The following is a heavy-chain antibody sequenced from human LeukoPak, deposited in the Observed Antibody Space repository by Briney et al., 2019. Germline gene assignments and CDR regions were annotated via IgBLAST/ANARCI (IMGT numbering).Heavy chain of an antibody. CDR1: GFTFSSYS. Sequence: GGSLRLSCAASGFTFSSYSMNWVRQAPGKGLEWVSSISSSSSYIYYADSVKGRFTISRDNAKNSLYLQMNSLRAEDTAVYYCARGLDIVVVPAAMYYWGQGTLVTVSS. CDR2: ISSSSSYI. J-gene: IGHJ4*02. D-gene: IGHD2-2*01. CDR3: ARGLDIVVVPAAMYY. V-gene: IGHV3-21*01.